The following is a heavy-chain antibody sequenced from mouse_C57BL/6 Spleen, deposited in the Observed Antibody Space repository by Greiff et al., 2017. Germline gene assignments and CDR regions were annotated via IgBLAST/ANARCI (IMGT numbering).Heavy chain of an antibody. D-gene: IGHD1-1*01. CDR2: IYPGNSDT. CDR1: GYTFTSYW. J-gene: IGHJ2*01. CDR3: TKGFITTVVVPFDY. V-gene: IGHV1-5*01. Sequence: VHVKQSGTVLARPGASVKMSCKTSGYTFTSYWMHWVKQRPGQGLEWIGAIYPGNSDTSYNQKFKGKAKLTAVTSASTAYMELSSLTNEDSAVYYCTKGFITTVVVPFDYWGQGTTLTVSS.